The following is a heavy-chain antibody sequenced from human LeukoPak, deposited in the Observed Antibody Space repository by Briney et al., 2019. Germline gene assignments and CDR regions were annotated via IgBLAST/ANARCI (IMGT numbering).Heavy chain of an antibody. Sequence: SQTLSLTCTVSGGSINSGDYYWSWIRQPPGKGLEWIGYIYYTGTTYYNPSLKSRVTISVDTSKNQFSLKPSSVTAADTAVYYCARYGSRTFDYWGQGTLVTVSS. CDR1: GGSINSGDYY. CDR3: ARYGSRTFDY. CDR2: IYYTGTT. J-gene: IGHJ4*02. D-gene: IGHD3-10*01. V-gene: IGHV4-30-4*01.